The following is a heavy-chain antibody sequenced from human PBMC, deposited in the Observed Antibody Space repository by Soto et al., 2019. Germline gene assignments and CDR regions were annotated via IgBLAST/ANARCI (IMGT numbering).Heavy chain of an antibody. Sequence: GGSLRLSCAASGFTFDDYAMHWVRQAPGKGLEWVSGINGKSGSIGYADSVKGRFTISRDNAKNSLYLQMNSLRAEDTAVYYCAPSLDVWGQGTTVTVSS. CDR1: GFTFDDYA. J-gene: IGHJ6*02. CDR2: INGKSGSI. CDR3: APSLDV. V-gene: IGHV3-9*01.